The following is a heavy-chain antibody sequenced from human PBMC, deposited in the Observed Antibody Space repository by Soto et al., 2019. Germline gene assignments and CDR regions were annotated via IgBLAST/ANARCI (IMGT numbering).Heavy chain of an antibody. J-gene: IGHJ4*02. D-gene: IGHD2-8*01. CDR2: ISYSGNT. Sequence: PSETLSLTCTVSGGSISNFYWSWIRQPPGKGLEWIGYISYSGNTNYNPSLKSRVSISVDTSKNQLSLNLTSVTAADTAVYYCASAQMVLSRNYFDSCGPGTPITFSS. V-gene: IGHV4-59*01. CDR1: GGSISNFY. CDR3: ASAQMVLSRNYFDS.